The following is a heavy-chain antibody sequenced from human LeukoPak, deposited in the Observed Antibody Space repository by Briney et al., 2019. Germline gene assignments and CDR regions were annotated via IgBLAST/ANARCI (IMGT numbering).Heavy chain of an antibody. CDR2: ISGSGGST. D-gene: IGHD1-26*01. J-gene: IGHJ5*02. CDR1: GFTFSSYA. CDR3: AKSSDWGWSRGSWFDP. V-gene: IGHV3-23*01. Sequence: GGSLRLSCAASGFTFSSYAMSWVRQAPGKGLEWVSAISGSGGSTYYADSVKGRFTISRDNSKNTLYLQMNSLRAEDTAVYYCAKSSDWGWSRGSWFDPWGQGTLVTVSS.